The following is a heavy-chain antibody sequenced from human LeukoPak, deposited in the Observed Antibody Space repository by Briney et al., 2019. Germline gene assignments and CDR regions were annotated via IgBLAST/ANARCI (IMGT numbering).Heavy chain of an antibody. V-gene: IGHV4-61*02. Sequence: PSETLSLTCTVSGDSISSGDYYWSWIRQPAGKGLEWIGRISSSGSTNYNPSLKSRVTISVDTSKNQFSLKLSSVTAADTAVYYCARHWENYYYMDVWGKGTTVTISS. D-gene: IGHD1-26*01. CDR3: ARHWENYYYMDV. J-gene: IGHJ6*03. CDR1: GDSISSGDYY. CDR2: ISSSGST.